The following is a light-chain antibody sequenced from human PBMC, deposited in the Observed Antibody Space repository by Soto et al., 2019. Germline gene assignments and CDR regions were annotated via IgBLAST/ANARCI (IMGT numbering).Light chain of an antibody. J-gene: IGKJ3*01. V-gene: IGKV1-33*01. Sequence: DIQMTQSPSSLSASVGDTVTITCQASQDITNHLNWYQHKPGKAPNLLIYDASHLETGVLSRFTGSGSGTYFTLTISSLQSEDIATYYCQKYDGVPQFGPGTRVDF. CDR2: DAS. CDR3: QKYDGVPQ. CDR1: QDITNH.